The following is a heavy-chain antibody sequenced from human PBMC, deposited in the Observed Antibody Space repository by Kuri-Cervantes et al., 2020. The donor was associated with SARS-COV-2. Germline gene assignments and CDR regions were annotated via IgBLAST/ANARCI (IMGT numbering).Heavy chain of an antibody. V-gene: IGHV4-61*01. D-gene: IGHD2-15*01. CDR1: GGSVSSGSYY. Sequence: SETLSLTCTVSGGSVSSGSYYWSWIRQPPGKGLEWIGEIYHSGSTNYNPSLKSRVTISVDKSKNQFSLKLSSVTAADTAVYYCARTGAVAATQINAFDIWGQGTMVTVS. CDR2: IYHSGST. CDR3: ARTGAVAATQINAFDI. J-gene: IGHJ3*02.